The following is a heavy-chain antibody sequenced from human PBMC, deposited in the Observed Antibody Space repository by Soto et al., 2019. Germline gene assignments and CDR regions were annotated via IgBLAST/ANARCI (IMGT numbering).Heavy chain of an antibody. D-gene: IGHD6-6*01. CDR2: ISGTGGST. CDR1: GFTFSSYG. CDR3: AKRFGSSSSRAWFYAMDV. V-gene: IGHV3-23*01. J-gene: IGHJ6*02. Sequence: PGGSLRLSCAASGFTFSSYGMSWVRQAPGKGLEWVSGISGTGGSTYYADSMKGRFTISRDNSKNTVYLQMNSLRAEDTAVYYCAKRFGSSSSRAWFYAMDVWGQGTTVTVSS.